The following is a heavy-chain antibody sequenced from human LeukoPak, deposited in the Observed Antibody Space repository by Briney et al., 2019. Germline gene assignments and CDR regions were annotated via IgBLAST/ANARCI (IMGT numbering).Heavy chain of an antibody. V-gene: IGHV4-39*01. CDR3: ARTPTNAVPSAHNGFDI. D-gene: IGHD6-19*01. CDR2: IYYSGNT. CDR1: GVSISSSNSY. Sequence: SETLSLTCTVSGVSISSSNSYWGWIRQPPGKGLEWIGSIYYSGNTYYNASLKSQVSISIDTSKNPFSLRLTSVTAADTSIYYCARTPTNAVPSAHNGFDIWGQGTMLTVSS. J-gene: IGHJ3*02.